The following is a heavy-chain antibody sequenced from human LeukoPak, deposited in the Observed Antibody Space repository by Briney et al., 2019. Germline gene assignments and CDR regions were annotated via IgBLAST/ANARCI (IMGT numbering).Heavy chain of an antibody. V-gene: IGHV4-39*01. J-gene: IGHJ4*02. CDR2: IYYSGST. D-gene: IGHD2-2*01. Sequence: SETLSLTCTVSGGSISSSSYYWGWIRQPPGKGLEWIGSIYYSGSTYYNPSHKSRVTISVDTSKNQFSLKLSSVTAADTAVYYCASLIVVVPAATDYWGQGTLVTVSS. CDR1: GGSISSSSYY. CDR3: ASLIVVVPAATDY.